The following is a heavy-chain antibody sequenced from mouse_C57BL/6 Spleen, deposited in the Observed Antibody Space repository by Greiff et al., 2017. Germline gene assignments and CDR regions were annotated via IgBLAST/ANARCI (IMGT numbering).Heavy chain of an antibody. CDR3: AREYDGDWYFDV. V-gene: IGHV1-55*01. D-gene: IGHD2-4*01. CDR2: IYPGSGST. CDR1: GYTFTSYW. Sequence: QVQLQQPGAELVKPGASVKLSCKASGYTFTSYWITWVKQRPGQGLEWIGDIYPGSGSTNYNEKFKSKATLAVDTSSSTAYMQLSSLTSEDSAVYYCAREYDGDWYFDVWGTGTTVTVSS. J-gene: IGHJ1*03.